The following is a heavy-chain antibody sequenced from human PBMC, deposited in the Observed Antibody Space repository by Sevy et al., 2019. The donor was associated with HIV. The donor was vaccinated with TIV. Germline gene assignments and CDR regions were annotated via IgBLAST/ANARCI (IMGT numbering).Heavy chain of an antibody. J-gene: IGHJ4*02. CDR1: SESFRRYY. CDR3: ASDSGTYTYYFDY. V-gene: IGHV4-34*01. Sequence: SETLSLTCAVYSESFRRYYWNWIRQSPEKGLEWIGEINHSGTTNYNPSLKSRVTISVDPSRNQFYLKLNSVTAADTAVYYCASDSGTYTYYFDYWGQGTPVTVSS. D-gene: IGHD1-26*01. CDR2: INHSGTT.